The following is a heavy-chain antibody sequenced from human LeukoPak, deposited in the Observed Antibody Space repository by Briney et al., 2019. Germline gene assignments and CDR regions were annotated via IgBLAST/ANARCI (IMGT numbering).Heavy chain of an antibody. V-gene: IGHV4-30-2*01. J-gene: IGHJ6*04. Sequence: KTSETLSLTCTVSGGSISSGGYYWSWIRQPPGKGLKWIGYIYHSGSTYYNPSLKSRVTKSVDRSKNQFSLKLSSVTAADTAVYYCARWVGGGSGMDVWGKGTTVTVSS. D-gene: IGHD3-10*01. CDR2: IYHSGST. CDR3: ARWVGGGSGMDV. CDR1: GGSISSGGYY.